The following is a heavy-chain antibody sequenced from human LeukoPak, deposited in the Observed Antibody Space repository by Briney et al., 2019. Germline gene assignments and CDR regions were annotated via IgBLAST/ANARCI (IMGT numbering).Heavy chain of an antibody. D-gene: IGHD2-2*01. J-gene: IGHJ6*03. V-gene: IGHV1-18*01. Sequence: ASVTVSCKASGYTFTSYGISWVRQAPGQGLEWMGWISAYSGNTNYAQKLQGRVTMTTDTSTSTAYMELRSLRSDDTAVYYCARDPGEVVVPAAKSGYYYYMDVWGKGTTVTVSS. CDR1: GYTFTSYG. CDR3: ARDPGEVVVPAAKSGYYYYMDV. CDR2: ISAYSGNT.